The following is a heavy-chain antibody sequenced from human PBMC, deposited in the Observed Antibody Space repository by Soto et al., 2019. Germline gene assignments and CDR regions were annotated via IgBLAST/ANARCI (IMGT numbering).Heavy chain of an antibody. D-gene: IGHD4-17*01. V-gene: IGHV1-18*01. CDR2: ISAYNGNT. J-gene: IGHJ5*02. CDR3: ARRQFALGDYEATHWFDP. Sequence: ASVKVSCKASGSTFTSYGITWVRQAPGQGLEWMGWISAYNGNTNYAQKLQGRVTMTTDTSTSTAYMDLRSLRSDDTAVYYCARRQFALGDYEATHWFDPWGQGTLVTVYS. CDR1: GSTFTSYG.